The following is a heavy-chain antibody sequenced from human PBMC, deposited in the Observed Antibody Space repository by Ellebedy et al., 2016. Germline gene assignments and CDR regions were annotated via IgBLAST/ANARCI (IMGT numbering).Heavy chain of an antibody. CDR1: GFTFSSYW. D-gene: IGHD3-10*01. Sequence: GESLKISXAASGFTFSSYWMSWVRQAPGKGLEWVSAISGSGGSTYYADSVKGRFTISRDNSKNTLYLQMNSLRAEDTAVYYCAKGAMVRGVIIWGQGTLVTVSS. CDR2: ISGSGGST. CDR3: AKGAMVRGVII. J-gene: IGHJ4*02. V-gene: IGHV3-23*01.